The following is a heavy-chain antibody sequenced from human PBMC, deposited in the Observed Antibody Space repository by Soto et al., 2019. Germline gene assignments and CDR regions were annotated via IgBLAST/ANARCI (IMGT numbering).Heavy chain of an antibody. CDR2: FFSDAER. J-gene: IGHJ6*02. Sequence: QVTLKESGPVLVKPTETLTLTCSVSGFSLTNGRMGVSWIRQPPGKALEWLAHFFSDAERSYSTSMQSRINMYKDSSGSQVVLTMTNMAPADTATYFCARMDGDYNYYGLDVWGHGIAVTVSS. CDR1: GFSLTNGRMG. D-gene: IGHD4-17*01. CDR3: ARMDGDYNYYGLDV. V-gene: IGHV2-26*01.